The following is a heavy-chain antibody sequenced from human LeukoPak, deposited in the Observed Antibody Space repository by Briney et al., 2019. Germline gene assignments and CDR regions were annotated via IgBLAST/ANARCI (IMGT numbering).Heavy chain of an antibody. Sequence: SETLSLTCTVSGGSISSYYWSWIRQPAGKGLEWIGRIYTSGSTNYNPSLKSRVTISVDTSKNQFSLKLSSVTAADTAVYYCARHGSGRSSYYYYYGMDVWGQGTTVTVSS. CDR2: IYTSGST. CDR1: GGSISSYY. D-gene: IGHD3-10*01. J-gene: IGHJ6*02. V-gene: IGHV4-4*07. CDR3: ARHGSGRSSYYYYYGMDV.